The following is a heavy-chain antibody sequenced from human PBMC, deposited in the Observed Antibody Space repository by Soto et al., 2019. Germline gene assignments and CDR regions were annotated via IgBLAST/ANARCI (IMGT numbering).Heavy chain of an antibody. Sequence: PSQTLSLTCAVYGGSFSGHSWTWIRQSPWKGLEWIGGINPSGRVNYSPSLTSRVTISLDTSKNQFSLTMSAVTAADTAMYSCSTMAYDTNRYYRLDPWGQGTLVTVSS. CDR2: INPSGRV. D-gene: IGHD3-10*01. CDR1: GGSFSGHS. CDR3: STMAYDTNRYYRLDP. V-gene: IGHV4-34*01. J-gene: IGHJ5*01.